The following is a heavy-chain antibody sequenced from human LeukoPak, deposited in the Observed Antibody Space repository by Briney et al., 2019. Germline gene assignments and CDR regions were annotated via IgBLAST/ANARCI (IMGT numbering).Heavy chain of an antibody. J-gene: IGHJ4*02. V-gene: IGHV3-30*19. Sequence: GGSLRLSCAASGFTFSSYGMHWVRQAPGKGLEWVAVISYDGSNKYYADSVKGRFTISRDNSKNTLHLQMNSLRAEDTAVYYCATELSYWGQGTLVTVSS. CDR1: GFTFSSYG. CDR3: ATELSY. CDR2: ISYDGSNK.